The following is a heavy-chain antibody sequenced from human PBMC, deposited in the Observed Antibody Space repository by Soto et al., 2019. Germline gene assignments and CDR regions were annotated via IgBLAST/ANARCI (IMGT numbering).Heavy chain of an antibody. CDR1: CSSISTYN. D-gene: IGHD2-15*01. CDR3: ARDLKEYCSDGKCNWFDP. Sequence: TLSLTCTVSCSSISTYNWNWIRQPPGKGLEWIGYISYSGSTNYNPSLKSRVTISFDASKNEISLQVRSATAADAAVYYCARDLKEYCSDGKCNWFDPWGQG. CDR2: ISYSGST. V-gene: IGHV4-59*01. J-gene: IGHJ5*02.